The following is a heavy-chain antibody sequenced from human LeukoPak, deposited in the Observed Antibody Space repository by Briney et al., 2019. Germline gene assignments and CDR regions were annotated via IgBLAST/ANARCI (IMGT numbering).Heavy chain of an antibody. CDR3: ARERPTDNAFDV. V-gene: IGHV1-18*01. CDR1: DYTFTNYG. D-gene: IGHD4-17*01. Sequence: GASVKVSCKASDYTFTNYGISGVRQAPGQGLEWMGWISAHYGNTNYAQKLQGRVTMTTETSTRTVYMELRSLRSDDTAVYYCARERPTDNAFDVWGQGTMVTVSS. CDR2: ISAHYGNT. J-gene: IGHJ3*01.